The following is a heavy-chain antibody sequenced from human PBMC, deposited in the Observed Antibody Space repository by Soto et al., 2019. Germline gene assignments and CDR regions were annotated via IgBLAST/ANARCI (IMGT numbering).Heavy chain of an antibody. V-gene: IGHV1-69*13. J-gene: IGHJ4*02. D-gene: IGHD3-22*01. CDR2: IIPIFGTA. CDR3: ARVVRNTDYYESSSYYNY. Sequence: SVKVSCKASGGTFSSYAISWVRQAPGQGLEWMGGIIPIFGTANYAQKFQGRVTITADESTSTAYMELSSLRSEDTAVYYCARVVRNTDYYESSSYYNYWGQGTLVTVSS. CDR1: GGTFSSYA.